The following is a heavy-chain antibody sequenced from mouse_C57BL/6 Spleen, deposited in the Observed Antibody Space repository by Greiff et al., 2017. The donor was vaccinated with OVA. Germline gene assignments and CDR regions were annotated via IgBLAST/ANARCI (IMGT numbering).Heavy chain of an antibody. CDR2: INYDGSST. Sequence: EVQRVESEGGLVQPGSSMKLSCTASGFTFSDYYMAWVRQVPEKGLEWVANINYDGSSTYYLDSLKSRFIISRANAKNILYLQMSSLKSEDRATYYCAREGDYYYGSSHWYFDVWGTGTTVTVSS. CDR1: GFTFSDYY. J-gene: IGHJ1*03. V-gene: IGHV5-16*01. D-gene: IGHD1-1*01. CDR3: AREGDYYYGSSHWYFDV.